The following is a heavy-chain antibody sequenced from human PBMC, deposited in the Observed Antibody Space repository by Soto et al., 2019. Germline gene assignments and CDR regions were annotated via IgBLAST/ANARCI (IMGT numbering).Heavy chain of an antibody. D-gene: IGHD3-3*01. J-gene: IGHJ4*02. Sequence: QVQLVESGGGVVQPGRSLRLSCAASGFTFSSYAMHWVRQAPGKGLEWVAVISYDGSNKYYADSVKGRFTISRDNSKNTLYLQMNSLRAEDTAVYYCARDLEIWGQGTLVTVSS. CDR2: ISYDGSNK. V-gene: IGHV3-30-3*01. CDR3: ARDLEI. CDR1: GFTFSSYA.